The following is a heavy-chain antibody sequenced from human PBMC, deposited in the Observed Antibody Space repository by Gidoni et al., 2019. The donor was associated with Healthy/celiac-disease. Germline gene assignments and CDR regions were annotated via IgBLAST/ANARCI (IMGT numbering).Heavy chain of an antibody. J-gene: IGHJ4*02. D-gene: IGHD3-22*01. V-gene: IGHV3-21*01. CDR3: AREVSDYDSAPDY. CDR2: IISSSSYI. CDR1: GFTFSSYN. Sequence: EVQLVESGGGLVKPGGSLRLSCAASGFTFSSYNMTWVRQAPGRELGWVSSIISSSSYIYYADSVKGRFTISRDNAKNSLYLQMNSLRAEDTAVYYCAREVSDYDSAPDYWGQGTLVTVSS.